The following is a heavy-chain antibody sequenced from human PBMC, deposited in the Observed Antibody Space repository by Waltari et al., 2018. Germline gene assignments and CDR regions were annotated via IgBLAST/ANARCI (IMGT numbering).Heavy chain of an antibody. CDR1: GFTVSSNY. D-gene: IGHD3-3*02. Sequence: EVQLVESGGGLVQPGGSLRLSCAASGFTVSSNYMSWVGRAPGKGMEWVSVIYSGGSTYYADSVKGRFTISRDNSKNTLYLQMNSLRAEDTAVYYCARSPLTLEDDAFDIWGQGTMVTVSS. CDR3: ARSPLTLEDDAFDI. CDR2: IYSGGST. J-gene: IGHJ3*02. V-gene: IGHV3-66*02.